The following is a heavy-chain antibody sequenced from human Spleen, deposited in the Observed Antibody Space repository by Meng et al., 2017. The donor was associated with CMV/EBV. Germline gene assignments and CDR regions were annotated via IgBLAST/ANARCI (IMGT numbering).Heavy chain of an antibody. J-gene: IGHJ5*02. CDR3: ARDIVVVPAAYNWFDP. CDR2: INHSGST. D-gene: IGHD2-2*01. CDR1: GWSFSGYY. V-gene: IGHV4-34*01. Sequence: QVQLQQWGAGLLKPSETLSLTCAVYGWSFSGYYWSWIRQPPGKGLEWIGEINHSGSTNYNPSLKSRVTISVDTSKNQFSLKLSSVTAADTAVYYCARDIVVVPAAYNWFDPWGQGTLVTVSS.